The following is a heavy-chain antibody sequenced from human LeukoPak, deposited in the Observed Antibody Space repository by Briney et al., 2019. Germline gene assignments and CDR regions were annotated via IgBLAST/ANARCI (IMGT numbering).Heavy chain of an antibody. CDR2: ISSGSSAI. Sequence: PGGSLRLSCEASGFTFTTYSMTWGRQAPGKGLEWVSIISSGSSAIFSADALKGRFTISRDDAKNLLYLDMNSLRAEDTAVYYCARGHTAVTRHFDFWGQGTLVTVSS. J-gene: IGHJ4*02. D-gene: IGHD4-17*01. CDR3: ARGHTAVTRHFDF. CDR1: GFTFTTYS. V-gene: IGHV3-21*01.